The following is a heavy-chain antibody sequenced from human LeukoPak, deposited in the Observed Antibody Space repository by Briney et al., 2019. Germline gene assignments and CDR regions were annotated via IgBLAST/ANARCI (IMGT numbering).Heavy chain of an antibody. CDR2: ISAYNGNT. Sequence: ASVKVSCKVSGYTLTELSMHWVRQAPGQGLEWMGWISAYNGNTNYAQKLQGRVTMTTDTSTSTAYMELRSLRSDDTAVYYCARDPYYYDSSGYSWGQGTMVTVSS. CDR3: ARDPYYYDSSGYS. D-gene: IGHD3-22*01. V-gene: IGHV1-18*01. J-gene: IGHJ3*01. CDR1: GYTLTELS.